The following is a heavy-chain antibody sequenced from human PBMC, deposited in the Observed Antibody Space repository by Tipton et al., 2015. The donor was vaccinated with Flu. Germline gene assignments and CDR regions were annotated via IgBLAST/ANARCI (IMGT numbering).Heavy chain of an antibody. Sequence: TLSLTCTVSGYSISSDYYWGWIRQPPRKGLEWIGNIFHTGSTYYNPSLKSRVTISVDTSKNQFSLKLSSVTAADTAVYYCARGLRDGYNPHDAFDIWGQGTMVTVSS. CDR3: ARGLRDGYNPHDAFDI. D-gene: IGHD5-24*01. CDR1: GYSISSDYY. CDR2: IFHTGST. V-gene: IGHV4-38-2*02. J-gene: IGHJ3*02.